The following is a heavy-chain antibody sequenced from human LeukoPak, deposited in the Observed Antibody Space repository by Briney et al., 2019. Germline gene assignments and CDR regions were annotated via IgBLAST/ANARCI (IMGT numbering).Heavy chain of an antibody. CDR2: ISSSTSYI. Sequence: GGSLRLSCAASGFTFSSYSMNWVRQAPGKGLEWVSSISSSTSYIYYADSLKGRFTISRDNAKNSLYLQMNSLRAEDTAIYYCARGSHYDSGSNSYDYWGQGTLVTVSS. J-gene: IGHJ4*02. CDR1: GFTFSSYS. D-gene: IGHD3-10*01. V-gene: IGHV3-21*04. CDR3: ARGSHYDSGSNSYDY.